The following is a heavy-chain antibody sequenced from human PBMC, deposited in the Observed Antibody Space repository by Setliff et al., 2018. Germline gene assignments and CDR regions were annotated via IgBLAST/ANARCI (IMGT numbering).Heavy chain of an antibody. CDR3: ARNDRPWRYYFDY. V-gene: IGHV4-39*07. Sequence: TLSLTCTVSGGSITSSSYYWGWVRQPPGKGLEWIGTIFWSGTTYYNPSLNSRVTISVDTSKNQFSLKLSSVTAADTAVYYCARNDRPWRYYFDYWGQGTLVTVSS. J-gene: IGHJ4*02. CDR2: IFWSGTT. CDR1: GGSITSSSYY. D-gene: IGHD3-9*01.